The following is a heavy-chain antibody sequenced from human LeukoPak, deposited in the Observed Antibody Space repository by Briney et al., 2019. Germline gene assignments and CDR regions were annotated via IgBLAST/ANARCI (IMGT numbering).Heavy chain of an antibody. D-gene: IGHD7-27*01. CDR2: IYTSGST. CDR1: GGSISSYY. J-gene: IGHJ6*03. Sequence: SETLSLTCTVSGGSISSYYWSWIRQPAGKGLEWIGRIYTSGSTNYNPSLKSRVTMSVDTSKNQFSLKLSSVTAADTAVYYCARESVGMGYYYYYMDVWGIGTTVTVSS. V-gene: IGHV4-4*07. CDR3: ARESVGMGYYYYYMDV.